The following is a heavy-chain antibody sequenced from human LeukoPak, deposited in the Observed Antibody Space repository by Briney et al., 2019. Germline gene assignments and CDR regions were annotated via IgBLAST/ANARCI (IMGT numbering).Heavy chain of an antibody. V-gene: IGHV4-39*01. CDR2: IYYSGST. CDR3: ARHTRVYYLDP. J-gene: IGHJ5*02. CDR1: GGSISSSSYY. Sequence: PSETLSLTCTVSGGSISSSSYYWGWIRQPPGKGLEWIGSIYYSGSTYYNPSLKSRVTISVDTSKNQFSLKLSSVTAAGTAVYYCARHTRVYYLDPWGQGTLVTVSS. D-gene: IGHD3-22*01.